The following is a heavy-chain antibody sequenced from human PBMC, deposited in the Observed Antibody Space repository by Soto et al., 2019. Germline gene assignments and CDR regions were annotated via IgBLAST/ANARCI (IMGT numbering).Heavy chain of an antibody. CDR3: ARGPDY. V-gene: IGHV4-34*01. Sequence: SETLSLTCAFYGGSFSGYYWSWIRQPPGKGLEWIGEINHSGSTNYNPSLKSRVTISVDTSKNQFSLKLSSVTAADTAVYYCARGPDYWGQGTLVTVSS. J-gene: IGHJ4*02. CDR2: INHSGST. CDR1: GGSFSGYY.